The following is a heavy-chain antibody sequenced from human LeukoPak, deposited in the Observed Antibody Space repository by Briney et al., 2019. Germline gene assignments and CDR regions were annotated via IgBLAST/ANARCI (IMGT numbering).Heavy chain of an antibody. CDR1: GFSFSSYN. D-gene: IGHD3-22*01. V-gene: IGHV3-21*01. CDR2: IPTGSSYT. Sequence: GGSLRLSCEASGFSFSSYNMDWVRQTPGKGLEWISSIPTGSSYTFFVDSVKGRFTISRDNARNSLYLQMKSLRAEDTAVYYCLREGYYDSSGYLGVFDYWGQGTLVTVSS. J-gene: IGHJ4*02. CDR3: LREGYYDSSGYLGVFDY.